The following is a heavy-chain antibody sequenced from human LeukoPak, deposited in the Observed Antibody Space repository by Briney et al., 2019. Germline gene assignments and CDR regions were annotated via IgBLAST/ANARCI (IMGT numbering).Heavy chain of an antibody. J-gene: IGHJ3*02. CDR3: ARVPLYSSGYDAFDI. V-gene: IGHV4-39*07. CDR2: LYYSGNT. Sequence: GSLRLSCAASGFTFSSYWMSWVRQPPGKGLEWIGSLYYSGNTYYNPSLKSRVTISVDTSKDQFSLKLSSVTAADTAVYYCARVPLYSSGYDAFDIWGQGTMVTVSS. D-gene: IGHD6-25*01. CDR1: GFTFSSYW.